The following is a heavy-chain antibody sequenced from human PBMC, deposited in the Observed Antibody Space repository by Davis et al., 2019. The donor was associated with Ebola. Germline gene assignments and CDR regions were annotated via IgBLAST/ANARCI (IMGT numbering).Heavy chain of an antibody. CDR3: AASPRGVPFDY. V-gene: IGHV4-39*07. CDR1: GGSISSSSYY. D-gene: IGHD1-1*01. CDR2: IYYSGST. Sequence: PSETLSLTCTVSGGSISSSSYYWGWIRQPPGKGLEWIGSIYYSGSTYYNPSLKSRVTISVDTSKNQFSLKLSSVTAADTAVYYCAASPRGVPFDYWGQGTLVTVSS. J-gene: IGHJ4*02.